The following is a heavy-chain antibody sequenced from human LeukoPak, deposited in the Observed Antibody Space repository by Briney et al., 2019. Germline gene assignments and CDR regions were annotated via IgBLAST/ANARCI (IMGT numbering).Heavy chain of an antibody. V-gene: IGHV4-59*01. CDR1: GGSINNYY. Sequence: SETLSLTCTVSGGSINNYYWSWIRQPPGKGLEWIGYIYYSGSTNYNPSLKSRVTISVDTSKNQFSLKLSSVTAADTAVYYCARFLSMGYYFDYWGQGTLVTVSS. D-gene: IGHD2/OR15-2a*01. CDR2: IYYSGST. CDR3: ARFLSMGYYFDY. J-gene: IGHJ4*02.